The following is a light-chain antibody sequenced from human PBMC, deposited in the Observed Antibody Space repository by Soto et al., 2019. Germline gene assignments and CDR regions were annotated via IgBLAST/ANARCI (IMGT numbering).Light chain of an antibody. V-gene: IGKV1-39*01. CDR3: QQSFSTTQFSFGGRPPQLT. CDR1: QTISVY. CDR2: TAS. J-gene: IGKJ4*01. Sequence: QMSQSPSYRSASVGDTGNITCRASQTISVYLNWYQQIPGKAPKLLIYTASTLQTGVPSRFSGSGSGTDFTLPIRSLQPEDFATYYCQQSFSTTQFSFGGRPPQLTFIGGTKVDSK.